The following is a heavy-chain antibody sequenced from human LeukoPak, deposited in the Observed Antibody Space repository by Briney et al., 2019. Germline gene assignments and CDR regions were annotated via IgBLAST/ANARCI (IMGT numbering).Heavy chain of an antibody. V-gene: IGHV3-30*02. D-gene: IGHD4-23*01. Sequence: GGSLRLSCAASGFTFSSYGMHWVRQAPGKGLEWVAFKRYDGSATYYADSVKGRFTISRDNSNSMLYLQMNSLRGEDTAVYYCAREVYGGNSEGDYYYYYYMDVWGKGTTVTISS. J-gene: IGHJ6*03. CDR1: GFTFSSYG. CDR3: AREVYGGNSEGDYYYYYYMDV. CDR2: KRYDGSAT.